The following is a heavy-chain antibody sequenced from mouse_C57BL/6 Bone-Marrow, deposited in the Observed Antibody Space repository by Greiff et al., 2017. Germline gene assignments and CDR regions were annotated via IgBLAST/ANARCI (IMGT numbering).Heavy chain of an antibody. Sequence: EVQVVESGGDLVQPGGSLKLSCAASGFTFSSYGMSWVRQTPDKRLEWVATISSGGSYTYYPDCVKGRFTISRDNAKHTLYLQMSSLKSEDKAMYCCARHPADYAMDYWGQGTSVTVSS. CDR1: GFTFSSYG. CDR2: ISSGGSYT. J-gene: IGHJ4*01. CDR3: ARHPADYAMDY. V-gene: IGHV5-6*01.